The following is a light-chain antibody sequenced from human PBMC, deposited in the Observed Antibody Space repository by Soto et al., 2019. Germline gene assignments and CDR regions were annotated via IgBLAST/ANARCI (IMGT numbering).Light chain of an antibody. CDR1: QSISIY. V-gene: IGKV1-39*01. CDR3: QQYGSSPWT. CDR2: ASS. J-gene: IGKJ1*01. Sequence: DIQMTQSPSSLSSSVGDRVTITCRTSQSISIYLNWYQQIPGKAPKLLIYASSNLHTGVPSRFSGSGSGTDFTLTISRLEPEDFAVYYCQQYGSSPWTFGQGTKVDIK.